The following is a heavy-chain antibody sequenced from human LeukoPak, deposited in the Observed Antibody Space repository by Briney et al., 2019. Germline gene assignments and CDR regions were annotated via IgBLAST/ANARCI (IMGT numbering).Heavy chain of an antibody. V-gene: IGHV1-2*02. CDR3: ATDEWNRGSFDY. J-gene: IGHJ4*02. Sequence: GASVKVSCKASGYTFTGYYMHWVRQAPGQGLEWMGWINPNSGGTNYAQKFQGRVTMTEDTSTDTAYMELSSLRSEDTAVYYCATDEWNRGSFDYWGQGTLVTVSS. CDR1: GYTFTGYY. D-gene: IGHD3-10*01. CDR2: INPNSGGT.